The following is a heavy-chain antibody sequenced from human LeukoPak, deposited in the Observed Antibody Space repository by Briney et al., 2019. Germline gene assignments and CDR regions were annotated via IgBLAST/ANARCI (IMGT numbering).Heavy chain of an antibody. D-gene: IGHD4-17*01. CDR2: IIPIFGTA. J-gene: IGHJ4*02. CDR1: AGTFSSYA. CDR3: ARGPPTVTAEGYFDY. Sequence: SVKVSCKASAGTFSSYAMSWVRQAPAQGLEWMGRIIPIFGTANYAQKFQGRVTINTDESTSTAYMELSSLRSEDTAVYYCARGPPTVTAEGYFDYWGQGTLVTVSS. V-gene: IGHV1-69*05.